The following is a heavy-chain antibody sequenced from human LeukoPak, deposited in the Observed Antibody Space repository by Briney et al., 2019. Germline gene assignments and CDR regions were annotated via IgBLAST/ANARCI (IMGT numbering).Heavy chain of an antibody. V-gene: IGHV3-7*01. Sequence: PAGCLRLSCATFGFAFSDYWMTWVRQVPGKGLEWVANINREGNEKYYVDSVKGRFTISRDNAKNSVDLQMDSLRVEDTAVYYCARVGTWELQRVFDFWGQGTLVTVSS. CDR1: GFAFSDYW. J-gene: IGHJ4*02. CDR2: INREGNEK. CDR3: ARVGTWELQRVFDF. D-gene: IGHD1-26*01.